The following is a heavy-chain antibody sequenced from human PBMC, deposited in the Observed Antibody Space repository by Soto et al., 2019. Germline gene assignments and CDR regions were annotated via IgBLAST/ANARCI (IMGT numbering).Heavy chain of an antibody. CDR3: ARDGIVSSSPTKSAKRRIYYYYGMDV. CDR2: IKEDGSEK. V-gene: IGHV3-7*05. Sequence: GGSLRLSCAASGFTFSIYWMSWVRQAPGKGLEWVANIKEDGSEKYYVDSVKGRFTISRDNAKNSLYLQMKSLRAEDTAVYYCARDGIVSSSPTKSAKRRIYYYYGMDVWGQGTTVTVSS. CDR1: GFTFSIYW. J-gene: IGHJ6*02. D-gene: IGHD6-6*01.